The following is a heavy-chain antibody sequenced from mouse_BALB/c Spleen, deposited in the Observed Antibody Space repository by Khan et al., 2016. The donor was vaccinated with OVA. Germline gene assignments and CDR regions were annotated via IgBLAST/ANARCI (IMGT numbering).Heavy chain of an antibody. CDR2: IYPGSGST. CDR1: GYTFTDYV. D-gene: IGHD1-2*01. V-gene: IGHV1-81*01. J-gene: IGHJ4*01. CDR3: AMPSILYYGYNAMDY. Sequence: QVQLQQSGPELVKPGASVKMSCKASGYTFTDYVISWVKQRTGQGLEWIGEIYPGSGSTYYNERFKGKATLTADKSSNTAYMQLSSLTSEDSAVYFCAMPSILYYGYNAMDYWGQGTSVTVSS.